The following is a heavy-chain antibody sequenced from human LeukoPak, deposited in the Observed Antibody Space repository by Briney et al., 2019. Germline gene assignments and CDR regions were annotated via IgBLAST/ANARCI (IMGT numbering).Heavy chain of an antibody. D-gene: IGHD6-13*01. J-gene: IGHJ4*02. CDR3: ARDRDSSSWGTGPDY. CDR1: GYTFTRNG. Sequence: ASVKVSCKASGYTFTRNGINWVRQAPGQGLEWMGWICTYNGNTNFAQKFQGRVTMTTDTSTSIAYMELRSLRSDDTAVYYCARDRDSSSWGTGPDYWGQGTLVTVSS. V-gene: IGHV1-18*01. CDR2: ICTYNGNT.